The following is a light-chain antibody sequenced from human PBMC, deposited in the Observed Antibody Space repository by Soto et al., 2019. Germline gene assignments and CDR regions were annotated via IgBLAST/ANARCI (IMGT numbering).Light chain of an antibody. J-gene: IGKJ2*03. CDR1: QSVSSNY. V-gene: IGKV3-20*01. CDR2: ATY. CDR3: QQYGDYNSPRYS. Sequence: EIVLTQSPGTLSLSPGDRVTLSCRASQSVSSNYLAWYQQKPGQAPRLLIYATYSRATGIPDRFSGSGSGTDFTLTISRLEPEDFAMYFCQQYGDYNSPRYSFGQGTRLEI.